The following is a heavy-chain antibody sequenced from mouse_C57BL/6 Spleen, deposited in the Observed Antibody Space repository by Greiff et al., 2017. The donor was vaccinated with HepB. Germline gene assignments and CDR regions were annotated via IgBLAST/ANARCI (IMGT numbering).Heavy chain of an antibody. Sequence: EVQLQQSGPELVKPGASVKMSCKASGYTFTDYNMHWVKQSHGKSLEWIGYINPNNGGTSYNQKFKGKATLTVNKSSSTAYMELRSLTSEDSAVYYCATYYYGSSYLYWYFDVWGTGTTVTVSS. D-gene: IGHD1-1*01. V-gene: IGHV1-22*01. J-gene: IGHJ1*03. CDR2: INPNNGGT. CDR3: ATYYYGSSYLYWYFDV. CDR1: GYTFTDYN.